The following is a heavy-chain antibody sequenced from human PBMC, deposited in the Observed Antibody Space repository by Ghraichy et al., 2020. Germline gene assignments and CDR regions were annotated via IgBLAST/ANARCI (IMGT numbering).Heavy chain of an antibody. CDR3: ASSSTSNGY. J-gene: IGHJ4*02. CDR1: GFTFSTYT. D-gene: IGHD2-2*01. V-gene: IGHV3-21*01. CDR2: ISSSSTYI. Sequence: GGSLRLSCAASGFTFSTYTMNWVRQAPGKGLEWVSSISSSSTYIYYADSVKGRFTISRDNAKNSLNLQMISLTAEDTAVYFCASSSTSNGYWGQGTLVTVSS.